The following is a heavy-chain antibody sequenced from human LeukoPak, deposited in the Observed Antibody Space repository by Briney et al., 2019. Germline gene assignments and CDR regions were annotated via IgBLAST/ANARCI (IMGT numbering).Heavy chain of an antibody. CDR2: IRYDGSNK. CDR3: AKDGARWAHGGSQYWYFDL. Sequence: GGSLRLSCAASGFTFSSYGMHWVRQAPGKGLEWVAFIRYDGSNKYYADSVKGRFTISRDNSENTLYLQMNSLRAEDTAVYYCAKDGARWAHGGSQYWYFDLWGRGTLVTVSS. CDR1: GFTFSSYG. J-gene: IGHJ2*01. V-gene: IGHV3-30*02. D-gene: IGHD4-23*01.